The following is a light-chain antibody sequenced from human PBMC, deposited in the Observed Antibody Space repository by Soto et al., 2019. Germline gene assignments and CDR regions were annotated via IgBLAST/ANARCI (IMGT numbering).Light chain of an antibody. V-gene: IGLV2-14*01. Sequence: QSALTQSASVSGSPGQSITISCTGSSSDVGGFNYVSWYQQHPGKAPKLMIYDVSNRPSGVSHRFSGSKSGNAASLTVSGLQAEDEADYYCCSYTTSNTVTFGGGTKLTVL. J-gene: IGLJ2*01. CDR3: CSYTTSNTVT. CDR2: DVS. CDR1: SSDVGGFNY.